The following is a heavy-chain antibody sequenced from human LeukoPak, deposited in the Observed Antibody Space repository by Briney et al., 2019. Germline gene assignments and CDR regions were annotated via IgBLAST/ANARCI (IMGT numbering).Heavy chain of an antibody. CDR3: ARVGDGYNFKHYFDY. CDR2: ISSRSSYI. V-gene: IGHV3-21*05. Sequence: PGGSLRLSCAASGFTFSSYSMNWVRQAPGKGLEWVSYISSRSSYIYYADSVKGRFTISRDNARNSLYLQMNSLRAEDTAVYYCARVGDGYNFKHYFDYWGQGTLVTVSS. D-gene: IGHD5-24*01. CDR1: GFTFSSYS. J-gene: IGHJ4*02.